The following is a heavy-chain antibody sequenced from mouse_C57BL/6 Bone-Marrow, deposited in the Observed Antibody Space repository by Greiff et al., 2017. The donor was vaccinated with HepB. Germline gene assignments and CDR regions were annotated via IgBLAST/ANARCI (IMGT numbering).Heavy chain of an antibody. CDR1: GYTFTSYW. CDR3: ARSSWEGDYFDY. V-gene: IGHV1-55*01. Sequence: QVQLQQPGAELVKPGASVKMSCKASGYTFTSYWITWVKQRPGQGLEWIGDIYPGSGSTNYNEKFKSKATLTVYTSSSTAYMQLSSLTSEDSAVYYCARSSWEGDYFDYWGQGTTLTVSS. CDR2: IYPGSGST. D-gene: IGHD4-1*01. J-gene: IGHJ2*01.